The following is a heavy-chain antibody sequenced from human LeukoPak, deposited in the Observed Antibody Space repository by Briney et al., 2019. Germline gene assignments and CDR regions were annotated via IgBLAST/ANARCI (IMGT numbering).Heavy chain of an antibody. Sequence: ASVRVSCKASGYTFTAYYMHWVRQAPGQGLEWMGWINPNSGGTKYAQKFQGRVTMTRDTSISTAYMELSRLTSDDTAVYYCAPWAGSGSYINWGQGTLVTVST. V-gene: IGHV1-2*02. CDR3: APWAGSGSYIN. J-gene: IGHJ4*02. CDR2: INPNSGGT. CDR1: GYTFTAYY. D-gene: IGHD3-10*01.